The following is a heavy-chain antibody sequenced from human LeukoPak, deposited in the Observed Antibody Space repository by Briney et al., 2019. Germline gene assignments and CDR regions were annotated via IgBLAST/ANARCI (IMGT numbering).Heavy chain of an antibody. Sequence: GSSVKVSCKASGGTFSSYAISWVRQAPGQGLGWMGGIIPIFGTANYAQKLQGRVTITADKSTSTAYMELSSLRSEDTAVYYCARASVDTLNTIDYWGQGTLVTVSS. J-gene: IGHJ4*02. CDR1: GGTFSSYA. CDR2: IIPIFGTA. CDR3: ARASVDTLNTIDY. D-gene: IGHD5-18*01. V-gene: IGHV1-69*06.